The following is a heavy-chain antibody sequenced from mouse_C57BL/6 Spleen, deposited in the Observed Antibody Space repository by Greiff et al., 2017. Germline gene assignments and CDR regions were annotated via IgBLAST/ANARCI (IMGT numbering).Heavy chain of an antibody. CDR3: ARPPYSNHRYGFAY. D-gene: IGHD2-5*01. J-gene: IGHJ3*01. Sequence: EVHLVESGGGLVKPGGSLKLSCAASGFTFSDYGMNWVRQAPEKGLEWVAYISSGSSSIYYADTVKGRFTIARDKAKNTLFLQITSLRYEYTSMYYCARPPYSNHRYGFAYWGQGTLVTVSA. V-gene: IGHV5-17*01. CDR2: ISSGSSSI. CDR1: GFTFSDYG.